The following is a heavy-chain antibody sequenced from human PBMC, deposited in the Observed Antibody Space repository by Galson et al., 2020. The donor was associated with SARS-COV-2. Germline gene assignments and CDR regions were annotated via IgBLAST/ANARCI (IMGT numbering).Heavy chain of an antibody. CDR1: GGSISSGSYS. V-gene: IGHV4-61*02. J-gene: IGHJ4*02. Sequence: SETLSLTCTVSGGSISSGSYSWSWIRQPAGKGLEWTGLSYTSGSTNHNPSHQSRLTISIDTSKNQFSLEPTSVTAAYTAVYFCAYGVVAGTGYWGQGILVTVSS. D-gene: IGHD6-19*01. CDR3: AYGVVAGTGY. CDR2: SYTSGST.